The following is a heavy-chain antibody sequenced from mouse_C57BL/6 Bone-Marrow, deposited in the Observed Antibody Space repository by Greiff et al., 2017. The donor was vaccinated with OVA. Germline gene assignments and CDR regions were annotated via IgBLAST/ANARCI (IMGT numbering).Heavy chain of an antibody. CDR1: GYTFTDYY. Sequence: VKLMESGPELVKPGASVKLSCKASGYTFTDYYIHWVKQRPGQGLEWIGWIFPGGGSTYYNEKFKGKATLTVDKSSSTAYMLLSSLTSEDSAVYFGARLRYYGEDDYWGQGTTLTVSS. D-gene: IGHD1-1*01. J-gene: IGHJ2*01. CDR2: IFPGGGST. CDR3: ARLRYYGEDDY. V-gene: IGHV1-75*01.